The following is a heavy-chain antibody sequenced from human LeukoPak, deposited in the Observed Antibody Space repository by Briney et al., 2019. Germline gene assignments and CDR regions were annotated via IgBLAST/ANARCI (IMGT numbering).Heavy chain of an antibody. CDR3: GRFRYESSGYGPPWIDF. D-gene: IGHD3-22*01. V-gene: IGHV7-4-1*04. Sequence: ASVTVSCTASGYTLTSHPLNWVRQAPGQRLESIGWIDTNSGNPTNGQGFPGRFVLSLDTSVNMAYMEISGLKAEDTAVYYCGRFRYESSGYGPPWIDFWGQGTLVTVSS. CDR2: IDTNSGNP. CDR1: GYTLTSHP. J-gene: IGHJ4*02.